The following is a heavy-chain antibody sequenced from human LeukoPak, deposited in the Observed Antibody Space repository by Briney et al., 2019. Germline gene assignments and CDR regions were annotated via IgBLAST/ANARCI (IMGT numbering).Heavy chain of an antibody. CDR3: ARHYYDSSGYYYYYYYMDV. Sequence: SETLSLTCTVSGGSISSSSYYWGWIRQPPGKGLEWIGSIYYSGSTYYNPSLKSRVTISVDRSKNQFSLKLSSVTAADTAVYYCARHYYDSSGYYYYYYYMDVWGKGTTVTVSS. D-gene: IGHD3-22*01. CDR2: IYYSGST. V-gene: IGHV4-39*01. J-gene: IGHJ6*03. CDR1: GGSISSSSYY.